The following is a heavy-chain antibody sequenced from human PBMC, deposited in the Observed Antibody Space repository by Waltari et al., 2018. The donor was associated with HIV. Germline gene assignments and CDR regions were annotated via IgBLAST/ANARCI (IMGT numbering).Heavy chain of an antibody. V-gene: IGHV1-3*01. CDR1: GYTFTSYA. Sequence: QVQLVQSGAEVQKPGASVKVSCKASGYTFTSYAMHWVRQAPGQRLEWMGWINAGNGNTKYAQKFQGRVTITRDTSASTAYMELSSLRSEDTAVYYCARDQYYDSSGTDAFDIWGQGTMVTVSS. J-gene: IGHJ3*02. D-gene: IGHD3-22*01. CDR2: INAGNGNT. CDR3: ARDQYYDSSGTDAFDI.